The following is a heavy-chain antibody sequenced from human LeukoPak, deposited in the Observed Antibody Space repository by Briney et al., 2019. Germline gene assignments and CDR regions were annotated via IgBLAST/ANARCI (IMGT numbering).Heavy chain of an antibody. J-gene: IGHJ5*02. CDR2: ISAYNGNT. V-gene: IGHV1-18*01. Sequence: ASVTVSSTASGYTFTNYGISWVRQAPGQGLEWMGWISAYNGNTNYAQKLQGRVTMTTDTSTSTAYMELRSLRSDDTAVYYCAKYNQYSSGWFDNWFDPWGQGTLVTVSS. CDR1: GYTFTNYG. CDR3: AKYNQYSSGWFDNWFDP. D-gene: IGHD6-19*01.